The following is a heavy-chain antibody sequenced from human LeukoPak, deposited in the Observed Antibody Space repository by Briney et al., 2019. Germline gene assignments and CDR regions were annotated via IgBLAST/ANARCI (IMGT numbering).Heavy chain of an antibody. CDR2: INHSGST. Sequence: PSKTLSLTCAVYGGSFSGYYWSWIRQPPGKGLEWIGEINHSGSTNYNPSLKSRVTISVDTSKNQFSLKLSSVTAADTAVYYCARGRGGTVNYWGQGTLVTVSS. J-gene: IGHJ4*02. CDR1: GGSFSGYY. D-gene: IGHD4-17*01. CDR3: ARGRGGTVNY. V-gene: IGHV4-34*01.